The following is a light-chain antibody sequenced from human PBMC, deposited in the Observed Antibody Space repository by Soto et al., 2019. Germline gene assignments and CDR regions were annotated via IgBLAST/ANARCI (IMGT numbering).Light chain of an antibody. CDR2: DVN. J-gene: IGLJ1*01. Sequence: QSALTQPASVSGSPGQSITISCPGTSSDVGRFDYVSWYQQHPGKAPKVIIYDVNERPSGVPNRFSGSKSGSTASLTISGLQADDEADYYCCSYAGSSTPYVFGTGTKVTVL. CDR1: SSDVGRFDY. CDR3: CSYAGSSTPYV. V-gene: IGLV2-11*01.